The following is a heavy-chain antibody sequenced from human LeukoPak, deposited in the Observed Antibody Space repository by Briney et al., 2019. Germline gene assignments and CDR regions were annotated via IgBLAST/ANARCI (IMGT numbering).Heavy chain of an antibody. CDR1: GGSISSYY. CDR3: ARGSLGYYYYYMDV. V-gene: IGHV4-59*01. J-gene: IGHJ6*03. CDR2: IYYSGST. D-gene: IGHD3-16*01. Sequence: SETLSLTCTVSGGSISSYYWSWIRQPPGKAREWSGNIYYSGSTNYNPSLKSRVTISVDTSKNQFTLKLSSVTAADTAVYYCARGSLGYYYYYMDVWGKGTTVTVSS.